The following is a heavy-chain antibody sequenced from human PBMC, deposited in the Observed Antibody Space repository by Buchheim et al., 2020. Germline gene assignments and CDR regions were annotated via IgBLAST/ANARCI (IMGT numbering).Heavy chain of an antibody. J-gene: IGHJ4*02. Sequence: QLQLQESGPGLVKPSETLSLTCTVSGGSISSSSYYWGWIRQPPGKGLEWIGSIYYSGSTYYNPSLKSRVPISVDPSKNPLSRKLSSVTATDTAVYYCARHEYSYGYSEWGLDYWGKGTL. V-gene: IGHV4-39*01. D-gene: IGHD5-18*01. CDR3: ARHEYSYGYSEWGLDY. CDR1: GGSISSSSYY. CDR2: IYYSGST.